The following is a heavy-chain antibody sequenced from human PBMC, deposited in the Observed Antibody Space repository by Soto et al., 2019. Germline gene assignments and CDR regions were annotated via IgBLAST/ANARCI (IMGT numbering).Heavy chain of an antibody. CDR3: ARGLILWFGELSRRGGYYYYMDV. CDR2: INDTGNI. V-gene: IGHV4-34*01. D-gene: IGHD3-10*01. CDR1: GGSFSGYQ. J-gene: IGHJ6*03. Sequence: QVQLQQWGAGLLKPSETLSLTCAVYGGSFSGYQWTWIRQTPGKGLEWIGEINDTGNINYNPSRKSRVTIFIDTPKKQISLKLTSVTAADTAVYYCARGLILWFGELSRRGGYYYYMDVWGKGTTVTVSS.